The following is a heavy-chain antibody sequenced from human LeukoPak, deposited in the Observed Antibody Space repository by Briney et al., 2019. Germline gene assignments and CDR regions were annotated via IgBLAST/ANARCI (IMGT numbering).Heavy chain of an antibody. CDR2: IWYDGSNK. D-gene: IGHD2/OR15-2a*01. CDR1: GFTFSSYG. CDR3: AREGPRGNSQFDY. Sequence: GGSLRLSCAASGFTFSSYGMHWVRQAPGKGLEWVALIWYDGSNKYYGDSVKGRLTISRDNSKNTLYLQMNSLRAEDTAVYYCAREGPRGNSQFDYWGQGTLVTVSS. J-gene: IGHJ4*02. V-gene: IGHV3-33*01.